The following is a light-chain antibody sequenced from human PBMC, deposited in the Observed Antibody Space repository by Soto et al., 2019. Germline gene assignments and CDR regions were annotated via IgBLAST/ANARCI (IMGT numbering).Light chain of an antibody. CDR3: QQYYSYPRT. J-gene: IGKJ3*01. Sequence: AIRMTQSPSSLSASTGDRVTITCRASQGISSYLAWYQQKPGKAPNLLIYAASTLQSGVPSRFSGSGSGIDFTLTISCLQSEDFATYFCQQYYSYPRTFGPGTKVDIK. CDR1: QGISSY. CDR2: AAS. V-gene: IGKV1-8*01.